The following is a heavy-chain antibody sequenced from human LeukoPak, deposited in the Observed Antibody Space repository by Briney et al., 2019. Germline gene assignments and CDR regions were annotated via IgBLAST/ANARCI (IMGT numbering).Heavy chain of an antibody. D-gene: IGHD2-2*01. CDR2: IRYDGSNK. CDR3: ARDSSNYCSSVSCLAYFQH. J-gene: IGHJ1*01. CDR1: GFTFSSYG. V-gene: IGHV3-30*02. Sequence: GGSLRLSCAASGFTFSSYGMHWVRQAPGKGLEWVAFIRYDGSNKYYADSVKGRFTISRDNSKNTLYLQMNNLRAEDTALYYCARDSSNYCSSVSCLAYFQHWGQGTLVTVSS.